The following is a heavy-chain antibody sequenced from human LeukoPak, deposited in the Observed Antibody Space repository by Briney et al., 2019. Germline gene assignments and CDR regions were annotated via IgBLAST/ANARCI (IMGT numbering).Heavy chain of an antibody. CDR1: GGTFSSYA. Sequence: GASVKVSCKASGGTFSSYAISWVRQAPGQGLEWMGGIISTFGSANNAQKFQGRVTITADKTTSTAYMDLSSLGSKDTAVYYCARDGGEAAAGTYGWFDPWGQGTLVTVSS. D-gene: IGHD6-13*01. CDR2: IISTFGSA. J-gene: IGHJ5*02. CDR3: ARDGGEAAAGTYGWFDP. V-gene: IGHV1-69*06.